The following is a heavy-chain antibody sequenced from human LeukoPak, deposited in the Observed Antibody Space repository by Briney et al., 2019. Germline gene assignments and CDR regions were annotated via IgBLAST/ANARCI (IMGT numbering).Heavy chain of an antibody. J-gene: IGHJ4*02. Sequence: ASVKVSCKASGYTFTSYGISWVRQAPGQGLEWMGWISAYNGNTNYAQKLQGRVTMTRDTSTSTVYMELSSLRSEDTAAYYCAREIGPRQLHLWGSAFDYWGQGTLVTVSS. CDR2: ISAYNGNT. CDR3: AREIGPRQLHLWGSAFDY. CDR1: GYTFTSYG. D-gene: IGHD5-18*01. V-gene: IGHV1-18*01.